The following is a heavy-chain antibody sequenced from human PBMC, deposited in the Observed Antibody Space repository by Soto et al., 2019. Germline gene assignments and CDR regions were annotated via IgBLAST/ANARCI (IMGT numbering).Heavy chain of an antibody. D-gene: IGHD2-15*01. CDR2: ISSDGSST. Sequence: GSLRLSCVASGFTFGNYWMHWVRQAPGKGLECVSRISSDGSSTTYADSVKGRFTISRDNAENSLHLQMNILRAEDTAVYYCARVRYCSDHSCYSWFAYWGQG. V-gene: IGHV3-74*01. CDR3: ARVRYCSDHSCYSWFAY. CDR1: GFTFGNYW. J-gene: IGHJ4*02.